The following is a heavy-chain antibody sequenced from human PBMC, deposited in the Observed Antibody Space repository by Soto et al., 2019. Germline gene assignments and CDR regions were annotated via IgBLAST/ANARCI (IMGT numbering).Heavy chain of an antibody. CDR3: ARQGIAAARPKFDY. CDR1: GFSLSTSGVG. V-gene: IGHV2-5*02. CDR2: IYWDDDK. J-gene: IGHJ4*02. Sequence: GSGPTLVNPTQTLTLTCTFSGFSLSTSGVGVGWIRQPPGKALEWLALIYWDDDKRYSPSLKSRLTITKDTSKNQVVLTMTNMDPVDTATYYCARQGIAAARPKFDYWGQGTLVTVSS. D-gene: IGHD6-13*01.